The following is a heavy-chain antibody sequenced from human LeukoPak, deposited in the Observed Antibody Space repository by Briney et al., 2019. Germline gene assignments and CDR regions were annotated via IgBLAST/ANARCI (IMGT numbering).Heavy chain of an antibody. Sequence: PGGSLRLSCAASGFTFSDYYMSWIRQAPGKGLEWVSYISSSGSTIYYADSVKGRFTISRDNAKNSLYLQMNSLRAEDTAVYYCAREHLQTYSSREPLDYWGQGTLVTVSS. CDR3: AREHLQTYSSREPLDY. CDR1: GFTFSDYY. V-gene: IGHV3-11*01. D-gene: IGHD6-13*01. CDR2: ISSSGSTI. J-gene: IGHJ4*02.